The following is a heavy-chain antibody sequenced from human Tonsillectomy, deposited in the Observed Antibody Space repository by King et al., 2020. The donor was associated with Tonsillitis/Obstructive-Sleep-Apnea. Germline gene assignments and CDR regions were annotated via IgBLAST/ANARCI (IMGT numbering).Heavy chain of an antibody. J-gene: IGHJ6*02. D-gene: IGHD6-13*01. CDR1: GYTFTSYG. V-gene: IGHV1-18*01. Sequence: QLVQSGAEVKKPGASVKVSCKASGYTFTSYGITWVRQAPGQGLEWMGWISAYNGNTNYAQKLQGRVTMTTDTSTSTAYMELRSLRSDDTAVYYCARDLGSSSWYEGNYYYYAMDGWGQGTTVTVSS. CDR3: ARDLGSSSWYEGNYYYYAMDG. CDR2: ISAYNGNT.